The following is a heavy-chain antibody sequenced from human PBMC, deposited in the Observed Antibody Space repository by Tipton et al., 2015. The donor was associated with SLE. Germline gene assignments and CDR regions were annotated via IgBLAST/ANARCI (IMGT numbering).Heavy chain of an antibody. Sequence: SLRLSCAASGFTFSSYSMNWVRQAPGKGLEWVSSISSSRSYIHYADSVKGRFTISRDNAKNSLYLQMNSLRAEDTAVYYCAREAYDFWSGYYCYFDYWGQGTLVTVSS. J-gene: IGHJ4*02. D-gene: IGHD3-3*01. CDR2: ISSSRSYI. V-gene: IGHV3-21*01. CDR1: GFTFSSYS. CDR3: AREAYDFWSGYYCYFDY.